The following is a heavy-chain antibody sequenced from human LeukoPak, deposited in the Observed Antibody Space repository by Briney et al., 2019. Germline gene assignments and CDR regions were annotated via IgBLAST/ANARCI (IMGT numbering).Heavy chain of an antibody. CDR3: ARWNLGSDY. CDR1: GFTFSAYD. Sequence: GGSLRLSCAASGFTFSAYDMNWVRQAPGKGLKWLSYISSSSTTKYHADSVKGRFTISRDNAKNSLYLQMNSLRAEDTGVYYCARWNLGSDYWGQGTLVTVSS. V-gene: IGHV3-48*04. D-gene: IGHD1-1*01. J-gene: IGHJ4*02. CDR2: ISSSSTTK.